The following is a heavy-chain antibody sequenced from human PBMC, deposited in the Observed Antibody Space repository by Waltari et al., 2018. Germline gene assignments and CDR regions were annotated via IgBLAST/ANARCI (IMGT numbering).Heavy chain of an antibody. CDR3: TRGGNYDFWSHRPFVDP. CDR2: IRHPGST. D-gene: IGHD3-3*01. CDR1: GASFRDYY. V-gene: IGHV4-34*01. J-gene: IGHJ5*02. Sequence: QVQLQQWGAGLLRPSETLSLTCAVYGASFRDYYWAWVRQPPGKGLEWIGQIRHPGSTNYNPSLKIRVTISLDTPMSQFSLRLSSVTAADTALYFCTRGGNYDFWSHRPFVDPWGQGTLVTVSS.